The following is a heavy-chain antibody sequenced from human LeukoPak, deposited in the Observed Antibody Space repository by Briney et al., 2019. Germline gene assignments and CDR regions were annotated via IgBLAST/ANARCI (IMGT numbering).Heavy chain of an antibody. CDR2: ISGSGGDT. J-gene: IGHJ4*02. V-gene: IGHV3-23*01. Sequence: GGSLRLSRAASGFTFSNYAMSWVRQAPGKGLEWVSTISGSGGDTYYADSVKGRFTISRDDSKDTLYLQMISLRAEDTAVYFCAKGDQSVYYSFLDYWGQGTLVIVSS. D-gene: IGHD5/OR15-5a*01. CDR1: GFTFSNYA. CDR3: AKGDQSVYYSFLDY.